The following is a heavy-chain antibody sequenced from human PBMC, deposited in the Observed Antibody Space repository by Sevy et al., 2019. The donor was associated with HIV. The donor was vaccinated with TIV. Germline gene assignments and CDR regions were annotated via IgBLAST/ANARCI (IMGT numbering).Heavy chain of an antibody. CDR2: ISGSGGRT. CDR3: AEVGDYSNYDFDY. V-gene: IGHV3-23*01. D-gene: IGHD4-4*01. CDR1: GFTFSTYA. J-gene: IGHJ4*02. Sequence: GGSLRLSCAASGFTFSTYAMSWVRQAPGKGLEWVSGISGSGGRTYYADFVKGRFTISRDNSKNTLYLQMNSLRTEDMAVYYCAEVGDYSNYDFDYWGQGTQVTVSS.